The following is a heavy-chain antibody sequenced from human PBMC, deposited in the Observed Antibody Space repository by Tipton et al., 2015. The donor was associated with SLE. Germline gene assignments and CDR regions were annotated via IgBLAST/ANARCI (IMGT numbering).Heavy chain of an antibody. J-gene: IGHJ5*02. CDR3: YYYDSSGYANWFDP. CDR2: IYYSGST. D-gene: IGHD3-22*01. Sequence: TLSLTCTVSGGSISSSSYYWGWIRQPPGKGLEWIGSIYYSGSTYYNPSLKSRVTISVDTSKNHFSLKLSSVTAADTAVYYCYYYDSSGYANWFDPWGQGTLVTVSS. CDR1: GGSISSSSYY. V-gene: IGHV4-39*07.